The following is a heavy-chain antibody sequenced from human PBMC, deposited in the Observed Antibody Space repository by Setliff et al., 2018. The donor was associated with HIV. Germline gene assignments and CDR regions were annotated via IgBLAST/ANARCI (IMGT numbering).Heavy chain of an antibody. CDR1: EFTLGDCA. Sequence: PGGSLRLSCTTSEFTLGDCAMSWVSQAPGKGLEWVVLIRTKAYGGTKEYAASVQGSFTISREDSKAIAYLQMNSLKAEDTAVYYCSRFRITIVGGPDYYMDVWGKGTSVTVSS. CDR3: SRFRITIVGGPDYYMDV. J-gene: IGHJ6*03. V-gene: IGHV3-49*04. CDR2: IRTKAYGGTK. D-gene: IGHD3-10*01.